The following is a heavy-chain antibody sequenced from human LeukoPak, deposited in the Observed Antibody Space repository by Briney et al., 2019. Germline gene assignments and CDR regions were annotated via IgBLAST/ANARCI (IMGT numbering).Heavy chain of an antibody. V-gene: IGHV1-69*04. J-gene: IGHJ5*02. CDR3: ARGTVRGVIITLATWFDP. CDR2: IIPILGIA. Sequence: GSSVKVSCKASGGTFSSYAISWVRQAPGQGLEWMGRIIPILGIANYAQKFQGRVTITADKSTSTAYMELSSLRSEDTAVYYCARGTVRGVIITLATWFDPWGQGTLVTVSS. CDR1: GGTFSSYA. D-gene: IGHD3-10*01.